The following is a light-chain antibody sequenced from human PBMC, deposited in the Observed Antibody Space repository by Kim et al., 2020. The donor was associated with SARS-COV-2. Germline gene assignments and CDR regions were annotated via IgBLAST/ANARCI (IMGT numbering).Light chain of an antibody. V-gene: IGLV2-8*01. CDR1: STDVGGANY. CDR2: EIS. Sequence: GQSVPISCTGTSTDVGGANYVSWYQHPPGTAPILMIYEISKRPSGVPARFSGSKSGNTASLTVSGLRADDDADYYCCSTAGIHIYVFGTGTKVTVL. CDR3: CSTAGIHIYV. J-gene: IGLJ1*01.